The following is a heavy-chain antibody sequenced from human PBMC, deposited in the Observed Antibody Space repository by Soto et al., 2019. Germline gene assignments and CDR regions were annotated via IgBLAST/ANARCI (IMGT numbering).Heavy chain of an antibody. CDR1: GGSISSGDYY. J-gene: IGHJ6*02. V-gene: IGHV4-30-4*01. D-gene: IGHD2-2*01. CDR2: IYYSGST. CDR3: ARLLGYCSSTSCSPHYYYGMDV. Sequence: SETLSLTCTVSGGSISSGDYYWSWIRQPPGKGLEWIGYIYYSGSTYYNPSLKSRVTISVDTSKNQFSLKLSSVTAADTAVYYCARLLGYCSSTSCSPHYYYGMDVGGQGTTVPVS.